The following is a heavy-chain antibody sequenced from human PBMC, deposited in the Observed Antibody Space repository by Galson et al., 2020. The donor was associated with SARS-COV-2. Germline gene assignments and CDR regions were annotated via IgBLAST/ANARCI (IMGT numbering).Heavy chain of an antibody. Sequence: SGPTLVQPPPTLTLTCTFSGFSLTTSGMCVTWIRQPPGMALEWLALIDWDDDKYYSTSLKTRLTISKDTAKNQVVITMTNSNPEATGTYYCARIEGESSGWSVLFDSWGQGSLVIVSS. CDR1: GFSLTTSGMC. V-gene: IGHV2-70*01. D-gene: IGHD6-19*01. J-gene: IGHJ5*01. CDR2: IDWDDDK. CDR3: ARIEGESSGWSVLFDS.